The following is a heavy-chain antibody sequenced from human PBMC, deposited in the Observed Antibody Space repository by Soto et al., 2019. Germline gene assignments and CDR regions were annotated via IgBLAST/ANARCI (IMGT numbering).Heavy chain of an antibody. D-gene: IGHD4-4*01. Sequence: GGSLRLSCATSGFTFSSYSMNWVRQAPGKGLEWVAIISYDGSTTYHADTVKGRFAISRDNSKNTLYLQMNSLRTDDTAVYFCARHVASTVTTSDWFDPWGQGTLVTVSS. CDR1: GFTFSSYS. CDR3: ARHVASTVTTSDWFDP. V-gene: IGHV3-30*03. J-gene: IGHJ5*02. CDR2: ISYDGSTT.